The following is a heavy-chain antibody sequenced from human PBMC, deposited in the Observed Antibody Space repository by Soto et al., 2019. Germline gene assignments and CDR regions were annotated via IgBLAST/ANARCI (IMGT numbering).Heavy chain of an antibody. CDR1: GGSISSGGYS. D-gene: IGHD1-26*01. CDR3: ARVRGVGAIRYAYFDY. CDR2: IYHSGST. V-gene: IGHV4-30-2*01. J-gene: IGHJ4*02. Sequence: SETLSLTCAVSGGSISSGGYSWSWIRQPPGKGLEWIGYIYHSGSTYYNPSLKSRVTISVDRSKNQFSLKLSSVTAADTAVYYCARVRGVGAIRYAYFDYWGQGTLVTVSS.